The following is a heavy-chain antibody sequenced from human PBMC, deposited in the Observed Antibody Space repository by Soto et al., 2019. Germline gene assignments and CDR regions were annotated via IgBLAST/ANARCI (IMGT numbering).Heavy chain of an antibody. Sequence: PSQTLSLTCAISGDSVSSNSAAWNWIRQSPSRGLEWLGRTYYRSRWYNDYAVSVKSRITINPDTSKNQFSLQLNSVTPEDTAVYYRARGQYHLIHIRYYYYGMDVWGQGTPVTVSS. CDR2: TYYRSRWYN. D-gene: IGHD2-2*01. J-gene: IGHJ6*02. CDR1: GDSVSSNSAA. CDR3: ARGQYHLIHIRYYYYGMDV. V-gene: IGHV6-1*01.